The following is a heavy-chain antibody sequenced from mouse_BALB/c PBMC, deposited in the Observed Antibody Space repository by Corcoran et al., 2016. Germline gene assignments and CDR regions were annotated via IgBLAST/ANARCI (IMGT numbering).Heavy chain of an antibody. J-gene: IGHJ2*01. Sequence: IQLVQSGPALKKPGETVKISCKASGYTFTNYGMNWVKQAPGKGVKWMGWINTYTGEPTYADDFKGRFAFSLETSASTAYLQINNLKNEDTATYFCARCGGNYYFDYCGQGTTLTVSS. CDR1: GYTFTNYG. CDR2: INTYTGEP. V-gene: IGHV9-3-1*01. D-gene: IGHD1-1*02. CDR3: ARCGGNYYFDY.